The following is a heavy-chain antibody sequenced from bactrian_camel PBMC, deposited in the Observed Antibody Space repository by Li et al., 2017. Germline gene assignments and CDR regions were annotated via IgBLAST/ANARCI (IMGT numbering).Heavy chain of an antibody. CDR3: AADPTGEGEWGGGQCYTSQFEYNS. J-gene: IGHJ4*01. CDR2: IDSDGDT. CDR1: GDIYYTAC. Sequence: HVQLVESGGGSVQAGGSLRLSCSYSGDIYYTACMGWFRQAPGREREGIVVIDSDGDTGHADSVKGRFTISLDPAKNTMYLQMNSLKPEDTAVYYCAADPTGEGEWGGGQCYTSQFEYNSWGQGTQVTVS. D-gene: IGHD2*01. V-gene: IGHV3S53*01.